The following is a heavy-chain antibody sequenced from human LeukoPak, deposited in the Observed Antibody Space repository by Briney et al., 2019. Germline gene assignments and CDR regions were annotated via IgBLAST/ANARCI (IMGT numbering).Heavy chain of an antibody. CDR3: TTELLWFGNYYYGMDV. Sequence: KPGGSLRLSCAASGFTFSNAWMSWVRQAPGKGLEWVGRIKSKTDGGTTDYAAPVEGRFTISRDDSKNTLYLQMNSLKTEDTAVYYCTTELLWFGNYYYGMDVWGKGTTVTVSS. CDR1: GFTFSNAW. V-gene: IGHV3-15*01. J-gene: IGHJ6*04. CDR2: IKSKTDGGTT. D-gene: IGHD3-10*01.